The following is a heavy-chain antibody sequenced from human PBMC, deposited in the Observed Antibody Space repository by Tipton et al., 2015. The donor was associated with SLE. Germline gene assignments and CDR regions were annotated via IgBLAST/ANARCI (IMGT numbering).Heavy chain of an antibody. V-gene: IGHV4-61*01. CDR1: GGSISSSSHY. J-gene: IGHJ2*01. CDR2: IYYSGST. Sequence: TLSLTCTVSGGSISSSSHYWSWIRQPPGKGLEWIGYIYYSGSTNYNPSLKSRVTISVDTSKNQFSLKLSSVTAADTAVYYCARGSGYDYDYWYFDLWGRGTLVTVSS. CDR3: ARGSGYDYDYWYFDL. D-gene: IGHD5-12*01.